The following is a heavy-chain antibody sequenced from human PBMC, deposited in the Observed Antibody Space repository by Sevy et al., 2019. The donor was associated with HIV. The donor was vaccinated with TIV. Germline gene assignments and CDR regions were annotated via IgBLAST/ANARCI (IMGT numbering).Heavy chain of an antibody. J-gene: IGHJ5*02. D-gene: IGHD2-15*01. CDR2: IYHSGST. Sequence: SETLSLTCTVSGYSISSGYYRGWIRQPPGKGLEWIGSIYHSGSTYYNPSLKSRVTISVDTSKNQFSLKLSSVTAADTAVYYCARGELYSGGGGYWCGGSCYSGLWFDPWGQGTLVTVSS. V-gene: IGHV4-38-2*02. CDR1: GYSISSGYY. CDR3: ARGELYSGGGGYWCGGSCYSGLWFDP.